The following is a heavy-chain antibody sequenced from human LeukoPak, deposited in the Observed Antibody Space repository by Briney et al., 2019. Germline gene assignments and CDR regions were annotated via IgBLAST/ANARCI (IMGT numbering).Heavy chain of an antibody. CDR3: ARDMERSFWYFDL. J-gene: IGHJ2*01. V-gene: IGHV3-48*03. CDR1: GFSFSGYE. Sequence: HPGGSLRLSCAASGFSFSGYEMNWVRQAPGKGLEWVSYISSTSITMYYADSVKGRFTISGDNAKNSLYLQMNSLRAEDTAVYYCARDMERSFWYFDLWGRGTLVTVSS. D-gene: IGHD3-10*01. CDR2: ISSTSITM.